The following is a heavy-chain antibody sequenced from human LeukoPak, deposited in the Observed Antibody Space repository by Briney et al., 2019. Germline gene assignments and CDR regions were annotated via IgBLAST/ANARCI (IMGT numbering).Heavy chain of an antibody. D-gene: IGHD3-22*01. J-gene: IGHJ4*02. V-gene: IGHV3-30*04. CDR1: GFTFSSYA. CDR3: ARVRYYDSSGYSFFDY. Sequence: GGSLRLSCAASGFTFSSYAMHWVRQAPGKGLEWVAVISYDGSNKYYADSVKGRFTISRDNSKNTLYLQVNSLRAEDTAVYYCARVRYYDSSGYSFFDYWGQGTLVTVSS. CDR2: ISYDGSNK.